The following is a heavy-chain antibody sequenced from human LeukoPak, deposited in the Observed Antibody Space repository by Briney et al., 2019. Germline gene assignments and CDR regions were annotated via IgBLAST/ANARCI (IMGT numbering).Heavy chain of an antibody. CDR1: GGSISSISFY. J-gene: IGHJ4*02. CDR3: ARHPGRLFDY. Sequence: SETLSLTCTVSGGSISSISFYWGWLRQPPGKGLEWIGSIYYSGDTYYNPSLKSRVSISVDTSKNQFSLKLSSVTAADTAVYYCARHPGRLFDYWGQGTLVTVSS. V-gene: IGHV4-39*01. CDR2: IYYSGDT.